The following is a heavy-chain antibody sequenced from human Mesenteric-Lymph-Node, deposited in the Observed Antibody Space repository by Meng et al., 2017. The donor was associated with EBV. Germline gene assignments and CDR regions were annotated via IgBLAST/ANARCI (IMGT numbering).Heavy chain of an antibody. Sequence: QGQLQQWGAGLLKPSETLSLTGAVYGGSFSGYYWSWVRQPPGKGLEWIGEIGEINHREITNYSPSLKSRVTMSVDTSNNQFSLKLSSVTAADTAVYYCASRSGHSDYWGQGTLVTVSS. J-gene: IGHJ4*02. CDR3: ASRSGHSDY. CDR2: IGEINHREIT. D-gene: IGHD3-10*01. CDR1: GGSFSGYY. V-gene: IGHV4-34*01.